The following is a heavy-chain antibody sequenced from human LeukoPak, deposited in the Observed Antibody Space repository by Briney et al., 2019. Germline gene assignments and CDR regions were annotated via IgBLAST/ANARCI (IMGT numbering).Heavy chain of an antibody. V-gene: IGHV1-69*13. J-gene: IGHJ5*02. CDR3: ARDRHYDSSGYYYEGWLDP. CDR1: GGTFSSYA. CDR2: IIPIFGTA. Sequence: SVKVSCKASGGTFSSYAISWVRQAPGQGLEWMGGIIPIFGTANYAQKFQGRVTITADESTSTAYMELSSLRSEDTAVYYCARDRHYDSSGYYYEGWLDPWGQGTLVTVSS. D-gene: IGHD3-22*01.